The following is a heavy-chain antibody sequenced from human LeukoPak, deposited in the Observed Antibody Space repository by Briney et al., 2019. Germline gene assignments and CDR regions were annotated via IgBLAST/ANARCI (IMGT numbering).Heavy chain of an antibody. D-gene: IGHD2-8*01. CDR1: GFTFSSYS. Sequence: GGSLRLSCAASGFTFSSYSMNWVRQAPGKGLEWVSSISSSSSYIYYADSVKGRFTISRDNAKNSLYLQMNSLRAEDTAVYYCARDQGEPGIVLMVYAPFDYWGQGTLVTVSS. CDR2: ISSSSSYI. V-gene: IGHV3-21*01. J-gene: IGHJ4*02. CDR3: ARDQGEPGIVLMVYAPFDY.